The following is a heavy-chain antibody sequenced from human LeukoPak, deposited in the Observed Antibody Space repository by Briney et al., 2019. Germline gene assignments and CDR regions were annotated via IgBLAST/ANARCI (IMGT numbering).Heavy chain of an antibody. CDR1: DGSISSYY. CDR2: IYTTGST. D-gene: IGHD3-22*01. CDR3: ARDYYDSSGYYYYFDY. J-gene: IGHJ4*02. Sequence: PSETLSLTCTVSDGSISSYYWSWIRQPAGKGLEWIGRIYTTGSTNYNPSLKSRVTISVDTSKNQFSLKLSSVTAADTAVYYCARDYYDSSGYYYYFDYWGQGTLVTVSS. V-gene: IGHV4-4*07.